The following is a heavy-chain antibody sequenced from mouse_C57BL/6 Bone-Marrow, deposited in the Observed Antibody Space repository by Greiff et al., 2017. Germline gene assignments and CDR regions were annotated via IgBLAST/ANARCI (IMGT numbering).Heavy chain of an antibody. CDR3: ARAYDYDDYTMDY. CDR2: MHPNGGSP. D-gene: IGHD2-4*01. CDR1: GYTFTNYC. Sequence: QVQLKQPGAELVKPGASVKLSCKASGYTFTNYCMHWVKQRPGQGLEWIGMMHPNGGSPDYNEKFKGEATLSVDKSSRTAYMELSSLTSDDSAVYYCARAYDYDDYTMDYWGQGTSVTVSA. J-gene: IGHJ4*01. V-gene: IGHV1-64*01.